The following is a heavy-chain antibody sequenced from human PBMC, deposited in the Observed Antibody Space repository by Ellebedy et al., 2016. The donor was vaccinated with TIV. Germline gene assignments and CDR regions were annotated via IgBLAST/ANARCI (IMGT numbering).Heavy chain of an antibody. Sequence: GGSLRLXCAASGFTFSSYAMSWVRQAPGKGLEWVSAISGSGGSTYYADSVKGRFTISRDNSKDTLYLQMNSLRAEDTAVYYCARRGRGPVGFDYWGQGTLVTVSS. J-gene: IGHJ4*02. CDR3: ARRGRGPVGFDY. D-gene: IGHD3-10*01. CDR2: ISGSGGST. V-gene: IGHV3-23*01. CDR1: GFTFSSYA.